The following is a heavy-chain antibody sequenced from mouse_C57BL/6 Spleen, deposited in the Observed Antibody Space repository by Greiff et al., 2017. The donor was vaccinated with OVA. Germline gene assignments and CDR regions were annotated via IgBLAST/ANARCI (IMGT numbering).Heavy chain of an antibody. V-gene: IGHV3-6*01. J-gene: IGHJ1*03. D-gene: IGHD2-4*01. CDR3: ARGTDDYGWYFDV. CDR1: GYSITSGYY. Sequence: EVKLMESGPGLVKPSQSLSLTCSVTGYSITSGYYWNWIRQFPGNKLEWMGYISYDGSNNYNPSLKNRISITRDTSKNQFFLKLNSVTTEDTATYYCARGTDDYGWYFDVWGTGTTVTVSS. CDR2: ISYDGSN.